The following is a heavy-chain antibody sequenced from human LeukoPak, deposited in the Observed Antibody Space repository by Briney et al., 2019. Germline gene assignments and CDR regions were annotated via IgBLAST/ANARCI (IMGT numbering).Heavy chain of an antibody. J-gene: IGHJ6*02. CDR3: ARAGGGCSRASCPIPYYGLDV. V-gene: IGHV4-59*01. CDR2: IYSAGST. CDR1: GGSISGFY. Sequence: SETLSLTCTVSGGSISGFYWNWIRQAPGKGLEWIGHIYSAGSTEYNPSLKSRVTISVDTSKSQFSLRLTSVTAADTAVYYCARAGGGCSRASCPIPYYGLDVWGQGTTVTVSS. D-gene: IGHD2-2*01.